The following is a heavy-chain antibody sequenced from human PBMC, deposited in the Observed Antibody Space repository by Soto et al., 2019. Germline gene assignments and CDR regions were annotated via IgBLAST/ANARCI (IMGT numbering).Heavy chain of an antibody. CDR3: ARVGPRLPTYYYYYGMDV. J-gene: IGHJ6*02. CDR1: GGSFSGYY. CDR2: INHSGST. D-gene: IGHD6-6*01. V-gene: IGHV4-34*01. Sequence: QVQLQQWGAGLLKPSETLSLTCAVYGGSFSGYYWSWIRQPPGKGLEWIGEINHSGSTNYNPSLKSRVTISVDTSKNQFSLKLSSVTAADTAVYYCARVGPRLPTYYYYYGMDVWGQGTTVTVSS.